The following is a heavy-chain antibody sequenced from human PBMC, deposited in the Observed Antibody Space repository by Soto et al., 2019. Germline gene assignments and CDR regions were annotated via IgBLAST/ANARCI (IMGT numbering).Heavy chain of an antibody. V-gene: IGHV1-18*01. D-gene: IGHD6-6*01. Sequence: ASVKVSCKASSYTFNTFGISWVRQAPGQGLEWMGWISAQKGNTNYAQSLQGRLTMTIDTSTSTAYMELRSLRSDDTAVYYCAGYRSSSYDAFDIWGQGQWSPSPQ. CDR1: SYTFNTFG. J-gene: IGHJ3*02. CDR3: AGYRSSSYDAFDI. CDR2: ISAQKGNT.